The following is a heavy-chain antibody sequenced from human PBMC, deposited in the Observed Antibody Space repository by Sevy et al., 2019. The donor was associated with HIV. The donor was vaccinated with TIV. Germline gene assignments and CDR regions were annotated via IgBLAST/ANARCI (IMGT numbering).Heavy chain of an antibody. D-gene: IGHD3-3*01. CDR2: ISSSGSTI. J-gene: IGHJ4*02. V-gene: IGHV3-11*04. CDR3: ARDVLGYDFWSGYSHYDY. CDR1: GFTFSDYY. Sequence: GGSLRLSCAASGFTFSDYYMSWIRQAPGKGLEWVSYISSSGSTIYYADSVKGRFTISRDNAKNSLYRQMNSLRAEDTAVYYCARDVLGYDFWSGYSHYDYWGQGTLVTVSS.